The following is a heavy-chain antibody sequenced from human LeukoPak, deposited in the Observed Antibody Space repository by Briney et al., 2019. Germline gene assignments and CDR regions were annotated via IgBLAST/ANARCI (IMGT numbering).Heavy chain of an antibody. D-gene: IGHD3-22*01. CDR1: GGSISSYY. Sequence: PSETLSLTCTVSGGSISSYYWSWIRQPPGKGLEWIGYIYYSGSTNYNPSLKSRVTISVDTSKNQFSLKLSSVTAADTAVYYCARETYYYDSSGYVHDAFDIWGQGTTVTVSS. J-gene: IGHJ3*02. CDR2: IYYSGST. CDR3: ARETYYYDSSGYVHDAFDI. V-gene: IGHV4-59*01.